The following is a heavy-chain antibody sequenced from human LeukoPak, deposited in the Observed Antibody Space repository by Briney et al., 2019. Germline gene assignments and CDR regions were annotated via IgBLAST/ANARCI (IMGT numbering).Heavy chain of an antibody. V-gene: IGHV3-33*06. J-gene: IGHJ4*02. CDR2: IWSDGTEK. CDR3: AKDAQRGFDYSNSLEY. Sequence: QTGGSLRLSCAASGFTYSHFGMHWVRQAPGKGLEWVAVIWSDGTEKYYGDAVKGRFTISRDNSRNTLYLQVNNLRDDDTAVYYCAKDAQRGFDYSNSLEYWGQGTLVIVSS. CDR1: GFTYSHFG. D-gene: IGHD4-11*01.